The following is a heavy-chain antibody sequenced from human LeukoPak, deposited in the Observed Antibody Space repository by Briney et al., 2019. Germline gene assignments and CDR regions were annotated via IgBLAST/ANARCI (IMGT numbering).Heavy chain of an antibody. CDR2: INSDGSST. J-gene: IGHJ4*02. CDR3: ARYSSSWRALDY. CDR1: AFTFSSYC. Sequence: SGGSLSLSCAASAFTFSSYCMHWVRHAPGKGRVWVSRINSDGSSTSYAASVKGRFTISRDTAKNTLYLKMNSLRAEDTAVYYCARYSSSWRALDYWGQGTLVTVSS. D-gene: IGHD6-13*01. V-gene: IGHV3-74*01.